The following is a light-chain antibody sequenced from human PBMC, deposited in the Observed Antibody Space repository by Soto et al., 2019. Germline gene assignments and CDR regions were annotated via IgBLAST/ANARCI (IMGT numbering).Light chain of an antibody. V-gene: IGKV1-39*01. CDR3: LQYQSYSGT. CDR2: SAS. J-gene: IGKJ1*01. CDR1: QSISSY. Sequence: SPWSLSASVGDRVTITSRASQSISSYLNWYHQKPGKAPKLLIYSASSWQSGVTARFSGSGSGTDFTLTISSLQPEDFETYYCLQYQSYSGTFGQGTKVDI.